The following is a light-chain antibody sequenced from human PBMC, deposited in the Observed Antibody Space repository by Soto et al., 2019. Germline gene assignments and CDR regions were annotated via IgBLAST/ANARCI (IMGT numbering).Light chain of an antibody. V-gene: IGLV1-40*01. J-gene: IGLJ2*01. Sequence: QSVLTQPPSVSGAPGQRVNISCTGSSSNIGAGYDVHWYQQLPGTAPKLLIYGNSNRPSGVPDRFSGSKSGTSASLAITGLQAEDEADDYCQSYDSSLSGYVVFGGGTKLTVL. CDR2: GNS. CDR1: SSNIGAGYD. CDR3: QSYDSSLSGYVV.